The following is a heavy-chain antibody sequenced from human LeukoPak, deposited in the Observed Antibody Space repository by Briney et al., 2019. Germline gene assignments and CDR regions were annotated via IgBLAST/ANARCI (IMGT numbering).Heavy chain of an antibody. CDR3: VKDIGTVGASPFDY. D-gene: IGHD1-26*01. J-gene: IGHJ4*02. CDR1: GFTFSNSA. Sequence: GGSLRLSCAASGFTFSNSALGWVRQAPGKGLEWVSVISGSGLNTYYTDSVKGRFTISRDNSKNTLSLQMNSLRAEDTAVYYCVKDIGTVGASPFDYWGQGTLVTVSP. V-gene: IGHV3-23*01. CDR2: ISGSGLNT.